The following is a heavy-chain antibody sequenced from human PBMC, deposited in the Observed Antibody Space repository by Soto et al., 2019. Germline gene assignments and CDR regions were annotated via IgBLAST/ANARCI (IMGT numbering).Heavy chain of an antibody. CDR2: IYYSGST. CDR1: GASISSGGYF. J-gene: IGHJ6*02. D-gene: IGHD6-13*01. V-gene: IGHV4-31*03. CDR3: ARVSDSSSWYAYYYYYGMDV. Sequence: SETLSLTCTVSGASISSGGYFWSWIRQHPGKGLEWIGYIYYSGSTYYNPSLKSRVTISVDTSKNQFSPKLSSVTAADTAVYYCARVSDSSSWYAYYYYYGMDVWGQGTTVTVSS.